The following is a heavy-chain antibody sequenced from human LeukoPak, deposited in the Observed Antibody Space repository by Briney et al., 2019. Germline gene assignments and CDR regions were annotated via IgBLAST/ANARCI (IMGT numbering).Heavy chain of an antibody. Sequence: LDWVSTMYTGGGTDYADSVKGIFTISRDSSKNTVYLQMNSLRDEDTAVYYCARGPPFDPWGQGTLVTVSS. CDR3: ARGPPFDP. J-gene: IGHJ5*02. CDR2: MYTGGGT. V-gene: IGHV3-66*01.